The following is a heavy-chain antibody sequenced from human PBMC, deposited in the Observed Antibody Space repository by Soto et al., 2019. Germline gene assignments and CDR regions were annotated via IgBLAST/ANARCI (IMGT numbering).Heavy chain of an antibody. CDR2: ISSDGTTT. D-gene: IGHD3-22*01. CDR1: GFPFSNYY. J-gene: IGHJ1*01. Sequence: GGSLRLSCAASGFPFSNYYMHWVRQAPGKGPVWVSRISSDGTTTTYADSVKGRFTISRDNSKNTLYLQMNSLRAEDTAVYYCARDRVESGYPEYFQHWGQGTLVTVSS. CDR3: ARDRVESGYPEYFQH. V-gene: IGHV3-74*01.